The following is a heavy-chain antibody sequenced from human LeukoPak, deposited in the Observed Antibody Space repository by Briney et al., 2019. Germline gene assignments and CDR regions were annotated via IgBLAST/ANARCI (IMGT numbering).Heavy chain of an antibody. CDR2: INPNSGGT. Sequence: ASVKVSCKASGYTFTAYYMHWVRQAPGQGLEWMGWINPNSGGTNYAQKFQGRVTLTRDTSISTAYMELSWLRSDDTAVYDCARPSEYGDHAFDIWGQGTMVTVSS. CDR3: ARPSEYGDHAFDI. J-gene: IGHJ3*02. CDR1: GYTFTAYY. V-gene: IGHV1-2*02. D-gene: IGHD4-17*01.